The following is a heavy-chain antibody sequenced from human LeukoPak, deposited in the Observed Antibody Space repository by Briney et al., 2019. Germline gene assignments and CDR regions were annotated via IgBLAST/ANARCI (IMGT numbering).Heavy chain of an antibody. CDR2: ISTYSINT. CDR3: ARGTFRSGWYTPEGDD. CDR1: GYSFTTYG. Sequence: ASVKVSCKASGYSFTTYGISWVRQAPGQGLEWMGWISTYSINTDYAQKLQGRVTLTTDTSTSTAYMELSSLRSEDTAVYYCARGTFRSGWYTPEGDDWGQGTLVTVSS. D-gene: IGHD6-19*01. V-gene: IGHV1-18*01. J-gene: IGHJ4*02.